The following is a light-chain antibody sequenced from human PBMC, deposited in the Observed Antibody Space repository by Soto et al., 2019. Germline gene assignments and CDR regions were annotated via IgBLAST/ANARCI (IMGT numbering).Light chain of an antibody. Sequence: EIVMTQSPATLSVSPGENTTLSCRASQSISNNLAWFQQKPGQAPRLLIYGASTRATGIPARFSGSGSGTEFTLTISSLQSEDFAVYYCQQCNKWPFTFGGGTKVEMK. CDR1: QSISNN. J-gene: IGKJ4*01. CDR3: QQCNKWPFT. V-gene: IGKV3-15*01. CDR2: GAS.